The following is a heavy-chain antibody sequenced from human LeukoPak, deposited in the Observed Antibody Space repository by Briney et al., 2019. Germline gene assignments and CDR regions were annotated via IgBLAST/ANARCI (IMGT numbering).Heavy chain of an antibody. CDR3: AGVGTGDGYYPNTGGYFDY. Sequence: PGGSLRLSRAASGLTFSSYSMQWVRQPPGKGLEYVSAISSNGGSTYYANSVKGRFTLSRDNTKNSLCLKMGSLRAEDMAVYYCAGVGTGDGYYPNTGGYFDYWGQGTLVTVSS. CDR1: GLTFSSYS. V-gene: IGHV3-64*01. D-gene: IGHD5-24*01. J-gene: IGHJ4*02. CDR2: ISSNGGST.